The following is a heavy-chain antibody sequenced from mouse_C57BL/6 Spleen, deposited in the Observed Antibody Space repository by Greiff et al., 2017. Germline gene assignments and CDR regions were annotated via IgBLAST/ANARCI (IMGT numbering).Heavy chain of an antibody. D-gene: IGHD3-1*01. V-gene: IGHV1-59*01. J-gene: IGHJ2*01. CDR3: ARRALGNYFDY. Sequence: QVQLQPPGAELVRPGTSVKLSCKASGYTFTSYWMHWVKQRPGQGLEWIGVIDPSDSYTNYNQKFKGKATLTVDTSSSTAYMQLSSLTSEDSVVYYCARRALGNYFDYGGQGTTRKGAS. CDR2: IDPSDSYT. CDR1: GYTFTSYW.